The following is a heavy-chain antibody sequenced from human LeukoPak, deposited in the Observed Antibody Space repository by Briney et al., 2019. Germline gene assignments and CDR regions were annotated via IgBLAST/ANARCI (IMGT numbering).Heavy chain of an antibody. D-gene: IGHD3-22*01. Sequence: PGGSLRLPCAASGFIFSSYAMSWVRQAPGKGLEWVSTVSGSGGTTYYVDSVKGRFTISRDNSKNTLYLQMNSLRAEDTAVYYCAKGPMVITNNWFDPWGQGTRVTVSS. CDR3: AKGPMVITNNWFDP. J-gene: IGHJ5*02. CDR2: VSGSGGTT. CDR1: GFIFSSYA. V-gene: IGHV3-23*01.